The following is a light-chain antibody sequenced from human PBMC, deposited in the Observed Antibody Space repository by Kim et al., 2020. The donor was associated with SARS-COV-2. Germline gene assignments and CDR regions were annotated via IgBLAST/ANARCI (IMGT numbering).Light chain of an antibody. Sequence: GQSIPISCTGTSGDVGSYNLVSWYQQHPDKAPKLMIYEVSKRPSGVSNRFSGSKSGNTASLTISGLQAEDEADYYCCSYAGSSTFVFGTGTKVTVL. CDR2: EVS. CDR1: SGDVGSYNL. J-gene: IGLJ1*01. V-gene: IGLV2-23*02. CDR3: CSYAGSSTFV.